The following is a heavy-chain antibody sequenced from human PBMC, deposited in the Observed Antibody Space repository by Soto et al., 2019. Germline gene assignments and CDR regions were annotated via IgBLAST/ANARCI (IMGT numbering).Heavy chain of an antibody. CDR3: ARSFRTQYFHAMDV. Sequence: QVQLVQSGAEVKKPGSSVKVSCKASGGTFSSYAFSWVRQAPGQGLEWMGGIMPMYGIGNYAEKIQGRVTITADESTSTAYMEMSSLRSEDTAIYYCARSFRTQYFHAMDVWGQGTTVTVS. CDR1: GGTFSSYA. J-gene: IGHJ6*02. CDR2: IMPMYGIG. V-gene: IGHV1-69*01.